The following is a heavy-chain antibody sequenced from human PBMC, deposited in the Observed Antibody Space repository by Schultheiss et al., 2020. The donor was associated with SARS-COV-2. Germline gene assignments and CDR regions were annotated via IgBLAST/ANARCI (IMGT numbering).Heavy chain of an antibody. Sequence: GESLKISCAASGFTFSSYAMSWVRQAPGKGLEWVSAISGSGGSTYYADSVKGRFTISRDNSKNTLYLQMNSLRAEDTAVYYCAKDVDDFWSGDYWGQGTLVTVSS. CDR1: GFTFSSYA. J-gene: IGHJ4*02. CDR3: AKDVDDFWSGDY. CDR2: ISGSGGST. D-gene: IGHD3-3*01. V-gene: IGHV3-23*01.